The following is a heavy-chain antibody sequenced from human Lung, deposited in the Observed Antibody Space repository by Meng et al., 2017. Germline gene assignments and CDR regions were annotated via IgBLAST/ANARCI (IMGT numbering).Heavy chain of an antibody. CDR3: ARGTPGRSYSDY. CDR1: GYTSASYG. D-gene: IGHD3-10*01. CDR2: FVSNAET. V-gene: IGHV1-18*01. Sequence: QAQLLQSGAEVKKPGASVWISCKASGYTSASYGISWFRQAPGQGLEWMGWFVSNAETYPAQKFQGRVTMTRDTHTSTDFMELRSLRFDDTAVYYCARGTPGRSYSDYWGQGTLVTVSS. J-gene: IGHJ4*02.